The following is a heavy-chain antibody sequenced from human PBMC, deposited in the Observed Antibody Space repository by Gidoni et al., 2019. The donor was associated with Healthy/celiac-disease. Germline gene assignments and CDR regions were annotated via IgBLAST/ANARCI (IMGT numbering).Heavy chain of an antibody. Sequence: QLQLVESGGGGVKPGRSLRLSCADSGFTFSSYAMHWVRQAPGKGLEWVAVISYDGSNKYYADSVKGRFTISRDNSKNTLYLQMNSLRAEDTAVYYCARGQWLVRRVDYWGQGTLVTVSS. V-gene: IGHV3-30-3*01. CDR1: GFTFSSYA. CDR2: ISYDGSNK. J-gene: IGHJ4*02. CDR3: ARGQWLVRRVDY. D-gene: IGHD6-19*01.